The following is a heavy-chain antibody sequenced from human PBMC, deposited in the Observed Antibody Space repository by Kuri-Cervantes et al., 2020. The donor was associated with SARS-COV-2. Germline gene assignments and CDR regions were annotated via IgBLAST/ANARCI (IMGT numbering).Heavy chain of an antibody. CDR1: GFTFSSFS. Sequence: GESLKISCAASGFTFSSFSMNWVRQAPGKGLEWVSYIRGGGSTIFYADFVKGRFTISGDNAKSSIYLQMNSLRAEDTAVYYCARDLAYAFDYWGQGVLVTVSS. J-gene: IGHJ4*02. D-gene: IGHD3-16*01. CDR3: ARDLAYAFDY. V-gene: IGHV3-48*01. CDR2: IRGGGSTI.